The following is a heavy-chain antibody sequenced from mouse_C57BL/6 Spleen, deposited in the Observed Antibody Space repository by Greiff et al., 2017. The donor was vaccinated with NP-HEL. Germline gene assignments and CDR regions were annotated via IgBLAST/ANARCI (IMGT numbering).Heavy chain of an antibody. J-gene: IGHJ2*01. CDR2: IYPRSGNT. CDR3: AKPYYGSSFYYFDY. Sequence: VQLQQSGAELARPGASVKLSCKASGYTFTSYGISWVKQRTGQGLEWIGEIYPRSGNTYYNEKFKGQATLTADKSSSTAYMELRSLTSEDSSVYVCAKPYYGSSFYYFDYWGQGTTLTVSS. CDR1: GYTFTSYG. D-gene: IGHD1-1*01. V-gene: IGHV1-81*01.